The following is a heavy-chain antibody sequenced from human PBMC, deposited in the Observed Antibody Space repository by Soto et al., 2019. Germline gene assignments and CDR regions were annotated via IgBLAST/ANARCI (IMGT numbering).Heavy chain of an antibody. CDR3: AKAPETKVNFYYYYRMAV. CDR1: GFTFSSYG. J-gene: IGHJ6*02. CDR2: ISYDGSNK. D-gene: IGHD4-17*01. Sequence: QVQLVESGGGVVQPGRSLRLSCAASGFTFSSYGMHWVRQAPGKGLEWVAVISYDGSNKYYADSVKGRFTISRDNSKNTLYLQMNSLRAEDTAVYYCAKAPETKVNFYYYYRMAVWGQGTTVTVSS. V-gene: IGHV3-30*18.